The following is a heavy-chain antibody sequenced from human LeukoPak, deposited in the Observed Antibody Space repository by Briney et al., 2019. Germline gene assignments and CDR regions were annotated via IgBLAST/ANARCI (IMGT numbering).Heavy chain of an antibody. CDR1: GFTFSSYG. CDR2: IWYDGSNK. Sequence: GGSLRLSCAASGFTFSSYGMHWVRQAPGEGLEWVAVIWYDGSNKYYADSVKGRFTISRDNSKNTLYLQMNSLRAEDTAVYYCARAYSYYDFWSGYLPVPDHWGQGTLVTVSS. CDR3: ARAYSYYDFWSGYLPVPDH. J-gene: IGHJ4*02. D-gene: IGHD3-3*01. V-gene: IGHV3-33*01.